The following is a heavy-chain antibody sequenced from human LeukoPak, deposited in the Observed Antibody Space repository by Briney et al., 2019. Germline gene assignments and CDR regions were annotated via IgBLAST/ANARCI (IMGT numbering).Heavy chain of an antibody. D-gene: IGHD3-22*01. CDR2: ITSSGSVI. Sequence: GGSLRLSCAASGFTFSTNSMSWVRQAPGKGLEWVSYITSSGSVIHYSDSVRGRFTISRDNAKSSLYLQMNSLRAEDTAIYYCARDIYYDSSGYYGSVYWGQGTLVTVSS. J-gene: IGHJ4*02. CDR3: ARDIYYDSSGYYGSVY. V-gene: IGHV3-48*01. CDR1: GFTFSTNS.